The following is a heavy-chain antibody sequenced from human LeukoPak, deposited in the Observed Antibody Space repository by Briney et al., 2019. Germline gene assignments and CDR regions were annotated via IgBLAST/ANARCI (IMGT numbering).Heavy chain of an antibody. J-gene: IGHJ4*02. CDR1: GGTLSSYA. CDR3: ARDEGGTGPQYYFDY. V-gene: IGHV1-69*06. D-gene: IGHD2-15*01. CDR2: IIPIFGTA. Sequence: SVKVSCKASGGTLSSYAISWVRQAPGQGLEWMGGIIPIFGTANYAQKFQGRVTITADKSTSTAYMELSSLRSEDTAVYYCARDEGGTGPQYYFDYWGQGTLVTVSS.